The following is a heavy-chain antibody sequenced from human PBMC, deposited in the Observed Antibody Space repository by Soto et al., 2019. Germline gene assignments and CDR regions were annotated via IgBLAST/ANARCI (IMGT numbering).Heavy chain of an antibody. J-gene: IGHJ5*02. CDR1: GYTFTSYD. Sequence: QVQLVQSGAEVKKPGASVKVSCKASGYTFTSYDINWVRQATGQGLEYLGWMNPNSGNTGYVQKFQGRVTMTRDTSISTAYMELSSLRSEDSAVYFCARGIKYGAYSRWFAPWGKGTLVTVSS. CDR2: MNPNSGNT. V-gene: IGHV1-8*01. D-gene: IGHD4-17*01. CDR3: ARGIKYGAYSRWFAP.